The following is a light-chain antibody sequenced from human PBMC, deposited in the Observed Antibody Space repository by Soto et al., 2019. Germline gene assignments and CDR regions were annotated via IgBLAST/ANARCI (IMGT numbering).Light chain of an antibody. Sequence: DIKLTQSPSTLSAAIGDSVTITCRASQNIRNLLAWYQQKPGKAPKPLIFDASTLKTGVPSRFGGSGSGAEFNFTITGLQPDDFATYFCQQYYTYSTFGQGTRLEI. CDR2: DAS. CDR1: QNIRNL. CDR3: QQYYTYST. J-gene: IGKJ5*01. V-gene: IGKV1-5*01.